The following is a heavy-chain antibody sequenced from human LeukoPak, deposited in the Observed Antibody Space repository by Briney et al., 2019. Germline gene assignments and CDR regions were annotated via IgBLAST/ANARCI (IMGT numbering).Heavy chain of an antibody. D-gene: IGHD5-18*01. CDR3: ARDHYDVDTAGYVYWFDP. V-gene: IGHV4-59*11. J-gene: IGHJ5*02. CDR2: IYYSGST. CDR1: GGSISSHY. Sequence: PSETLSLTCTVSGGSISSHYWSWIRQPPGKGLEWIGYIYYSGSTNYNPSLKSRVTISVDTSKNQFSLKLSSVTAADTAVYYCARDHYDVDTAGYVYWFDPWGQGTLVTVSS.